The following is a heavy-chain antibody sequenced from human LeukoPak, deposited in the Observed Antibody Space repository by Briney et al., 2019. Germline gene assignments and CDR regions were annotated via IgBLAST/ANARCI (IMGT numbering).Heavy chain of an antibody. D-gene: IGHD6-19*01. CDR2: INHSGST. J-gene: IGHJ5*02. Sequence: SETLSLTCAVYGGSFSGYYWSWIRQPPGKGLEWIGEINHSGSTNYNPSLKSRVTISVDTSKNQFSLKLSSVTAADTAVYYCARSGWYLDWFDPWGQGTLVTVSS. V-gene: IGHV4-34*01. CDR3: ARSGWYLDWFDP. CDR1: GGSFSGYY.